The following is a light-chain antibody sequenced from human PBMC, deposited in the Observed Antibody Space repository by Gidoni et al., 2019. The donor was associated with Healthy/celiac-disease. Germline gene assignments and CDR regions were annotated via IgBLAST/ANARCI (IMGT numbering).Light chain of an antibody. CDR1: QRVSSY. V-gene: IGKV3-11*01. J-gene: IGKJ1*01. CDR2: DAS. Sequence: ESVLTQSPATLSLSPGEGATLSCRASQRVSSYLAWYQQNPGQAPRLLIYDASNRATGIPARFSGSGSGTAFTLPISSLEPEDFAVYYCQQRSNWPSRTFGQGTKVEIK. CDR3: QQRSNWPSRT.